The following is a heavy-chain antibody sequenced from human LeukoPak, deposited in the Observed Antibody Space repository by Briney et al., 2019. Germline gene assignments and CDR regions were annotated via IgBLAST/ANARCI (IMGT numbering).Heavy chain of an antibody. Sequence: GGSLRLSCAASGFTFSDYSLSWVRQAPGKGLEWVSSISSSSIYIYYADSVKGRFTISRDNAKKSMYLQMNSLRAEDTAVYYCAELGITMIGGVWGKGTTVTISS. CDR1: GFTFSDYS. CDR3: AELGITMIGGV. CDR2: ISSSSIYI. D-gene: IGHD3-10*02. J-gene: IGHJ6*04. V-gene: IGHV3-21*01.